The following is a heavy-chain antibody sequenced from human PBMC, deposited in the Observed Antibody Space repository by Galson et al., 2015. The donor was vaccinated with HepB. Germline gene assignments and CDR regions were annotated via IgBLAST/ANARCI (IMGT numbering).Heavy chain of an antibody. J-gene: IGHJ1*01. Sequence: SLRLSCAASGFTFSSYGMHWVRQAPGKGLEWVAVISYDGSNKYYADSVKGRFTISRDNSKNTLYLQMNSLRAEDTAVFYCAKGLYSSRECFQHWGQGTLVTVSS. CDR1: GFTFSSYG. CDR3: AKGLYSSRECFQH. D-gene: IGHD6-13*01. CDR2: ISYDGSNK. V-gene: IGHV3-30*18.